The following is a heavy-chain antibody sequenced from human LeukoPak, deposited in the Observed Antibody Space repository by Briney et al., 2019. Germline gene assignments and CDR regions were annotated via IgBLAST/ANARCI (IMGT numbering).Heavy chain of an antibody. CDR3: AKGPLTEVAGTTWDS. J-gene: IGHJ4*02. V-gene: IGHV3-23*01. D-gene: IGHD6-19*01. Sequence: GGSLRLSCAASGCTFSSCAMGWVRQAPGEGLEWVSAISGSGSSTYYADSVKGRFTIARDNTKNTLYLQMNSLRAEDTALYHCAKGPLTEVAGTTWDSWGQGTLVTVSS. CDR2: ISGSGSST. CDR1: GCTFSSCA.